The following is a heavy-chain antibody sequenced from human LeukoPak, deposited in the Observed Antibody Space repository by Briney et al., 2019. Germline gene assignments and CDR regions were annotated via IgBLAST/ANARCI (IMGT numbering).Heavy chain of an antibody. Sequence: PSQTLSLTCTVSGGSISSGDYYWGWIRQLPGKGLEWIGYIYYSGRTYYNPSLKSRLTISIDTSKNQFSLKLSSVTAADTAVYYCARFTRYGYVRIDYWGQGTLVTVSS. CDR1: GGSISSGDYY. J-gene: IGHJ4*02. V-gene: IGHV4-31*03. CDR3: ARFTRYGYVRIDY. D-gene: IGHD5-18*01. CDR2: IYYSGRT.